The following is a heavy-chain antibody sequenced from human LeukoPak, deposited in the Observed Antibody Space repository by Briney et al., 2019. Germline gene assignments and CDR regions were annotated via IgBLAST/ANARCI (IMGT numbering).Heavy chain of an antibody. CDR3: ATRYYDSSGYHSPDY. CDR2: ISSSSSTI. D-gene: IGHD3-22*01. V-gene: IGHV3-48*01. CDR1: GFTFSTYS. J-gene: IGHJ4*02. Sequence: PGGSLRLSCAASGFTFSTYSMYWVRQAPGKGLEWVSYISSSSSTIYYADSVKGRFTISRDNAKNSLYLQMNSLRAEDTALYYCATRYYDSSGYHSPDYWGQGTLVTVSS.